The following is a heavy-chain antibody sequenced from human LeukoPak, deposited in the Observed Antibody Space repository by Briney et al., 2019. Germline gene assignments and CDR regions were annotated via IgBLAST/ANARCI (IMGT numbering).Heavy chain of an antibody. Sequence: GESLKISCKGSGYSFTSCWISWVRQMPGKGLEWMGRIDPSDSYTNYSPSFEGHVTISADKSISTAYLQWSSLKASDIATYYCARHYGAAGDFDYWGQGTLVTVSS. CDR1: GYSFTSCW. CDR2: IDPSDSYT. D-gene: IGHD6-13*01. CDR3: ARHYGAAGDFDY. J-gene: IGHJ4*02. V-gene: IGHV5-10-1*01.